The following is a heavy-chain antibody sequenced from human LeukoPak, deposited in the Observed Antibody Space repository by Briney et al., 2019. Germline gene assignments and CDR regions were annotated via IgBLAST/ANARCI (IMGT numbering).Heavy chain of an antibody. CDR3: ARDRGNYDSSDPLDY. CDR1: GYTFTTYG. Sequence: ASVKVSCRASGYTFTTYGITWVRQAPGQGLEWMGWISAYNGNTNYAQKLQGRVTMTTDTSTSTAYMELRSLRSDDTAVYYCARDRGNYDSSDPLDYWGQGTLVTVSS. J-gene: IGHJ4*02. D-gene: IGHD3-22*01. CDR2: ISAYNGNT. V-gene: IGHV1-18*01.